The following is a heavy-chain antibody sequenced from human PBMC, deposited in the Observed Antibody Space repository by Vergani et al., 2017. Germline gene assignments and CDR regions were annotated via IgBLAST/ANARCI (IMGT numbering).Heavy chain of an antibody. CDR2: IIPIFGTA. CDR3: ARSHFSGSYFVDY. V-gene: IGHV1-69*06. CDR1: GGTFSSYA. D-gene: IGHD1-26*01. Sequence: QVQLVQSGAEVKKPGSSVKVSCKASGGTFSSYAISWVRQAPGQGLEWMGGIIPIFGTANYAQKFQGRVTMTTDTSTSTAYMELRSLRSDDTAVYYCARSHFSGSYFVDYWGQGTLVTVSS. J-gene: IGHJ4*02.